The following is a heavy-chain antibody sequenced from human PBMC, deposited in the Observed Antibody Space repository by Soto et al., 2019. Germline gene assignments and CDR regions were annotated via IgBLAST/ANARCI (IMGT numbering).Heavy chain of an antibody. CDR2: INPSSGAT. J-gene: IGHJ4*02. CDR1: GYNFIAYY. D-gene: IGHD2-21*02. CDR3: AKYCGGDCRHFDA. V-gene: IGHV1-46*01. Sequence: ASVKVSCKTSGYNFIAYYIYWVRQAPGQGPEWMGMINPSSGATNIAQKFQGRITVTSDSSTNTAYLQLSSLRSEDAAVYYCAKYCGGDCRHFDAWGQGTRVTVSS.